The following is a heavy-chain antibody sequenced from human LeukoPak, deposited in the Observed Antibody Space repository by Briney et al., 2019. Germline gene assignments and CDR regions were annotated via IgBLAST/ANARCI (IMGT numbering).Heavy chain of an antibody. CDR2: IIPIFDTA. Sequence: SVKVSCKATGGTFNSYGVSWVRQAPGQGLEWMGGIIPIFDTATYAQKFQGGVTITADESTSTAYMELSSLRSEDTAVYYCARSNYYGSGTPDYYYGMDVWGIGTTVTVSS. V-gene: IGHV1-69*13. J-gene: IGHJ6*04. CDR1: GGTFNSYG. CDR3: ARSNYYGSGTPDYYYGMDV. D-gene: IGHD3-10*01.